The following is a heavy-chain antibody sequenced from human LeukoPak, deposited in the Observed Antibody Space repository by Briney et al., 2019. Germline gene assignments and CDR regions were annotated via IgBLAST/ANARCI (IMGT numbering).Heavy chain of an antibody. J-gene: IGHJ3*02. CDR2: FDPEDGET. CDR1: EYTLTELS. Sequence: ASIKISCKVSEYTLTELSMHWERHDPGKRLEWKGGFDPEDGETIYAQKFQGRVTMTEDTSTDTAYMELSSLRSENTAVYYCATAYMVRGAPTYFDIWGQGTMVTVSS. CDR3: ATAYMVRGAPTYFDI. V-gene: IGHV1-24*01. D-gene: IGHD3-10*01.